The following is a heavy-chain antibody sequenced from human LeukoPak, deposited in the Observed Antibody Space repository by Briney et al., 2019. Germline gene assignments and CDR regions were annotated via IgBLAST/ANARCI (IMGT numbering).Heavy chain of an antibody. CDR2: ISVRSSHI. Sequence: GGSLRLSCAVSGVTLSGYGSGAMYWVRQAPGKGLEWVSSISVRSSHIYYVDSVKGRFTISRDNAKNSLYLQMNSLRAEDTAGYHSEIVYHRTGNYPGALDYCGQGTLVTVSS. CDR1: GVTLSGYGSGA. J-gene: IGHJ4*02. V-gene: IGHV3-21*01. CDR3: EIVYHRTGNYPGALDY. D-gene: IGHD3/OR15-3a*01.